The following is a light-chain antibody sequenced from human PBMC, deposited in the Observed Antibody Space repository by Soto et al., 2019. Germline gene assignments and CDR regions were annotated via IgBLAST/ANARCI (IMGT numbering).Light chain of an antibody. J-gene: IGLJ1*01. CDR2: EAN. V-gene: IGLV2-23*01. CDR3: CSYAGSSTFV. CDR1: SSDVGSYNL. Sequence: QSALTQPASVSGSPGQSITISCTGTSSDVGSYNLVSWYQQHPGKAPKLMIYEANKRPSGVSNPFSGSKSGNTASLTISGLKAEDEADYYCCSYAGSSTFVFGTGTKLTVL.